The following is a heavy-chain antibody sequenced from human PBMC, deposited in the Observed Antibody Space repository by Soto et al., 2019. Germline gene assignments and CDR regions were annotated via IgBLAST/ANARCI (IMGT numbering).Heavy chain of an antibody. CDR2: IYYSGST. CDR3: ARGEDCGGDCYSQLDAFDI. Sequence: QVQLQESGPGLVKPSQTLSLTCTVSGGSISSGGYYWSWIRQHPGKGLEWIGYIYYSGSTYYNPSLKSRVTISVDPSKNQFSLKLSSVTAADTAVYYCARGEDCGGDCYSQLDAFDIWGQGTMVTVSS. D-gene: IGHD2-21*02. V-gene: IGHV4-31*03. J-gene: IGHJ3*02. CDR1: GGSISSGGYY.